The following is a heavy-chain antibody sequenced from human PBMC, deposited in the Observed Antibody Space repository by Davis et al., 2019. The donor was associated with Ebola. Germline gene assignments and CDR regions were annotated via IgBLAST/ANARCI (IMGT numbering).Heavy chain of an antibody. Sequence: KVSCKTSGYSFRNNWIGWVRQMPGKGLEWMGIIHPSNSETRHSPSFLGQVSFSADKSTNTAYLYWSSLTPSDTAIYFCARLRDSSRRNYYSAMDAWGQGTTISVS. CDR3: ARLRDSSRRNYYSAMDA. V-gene: IGHV5-51*01. CDR1: GYSFRNNW. CDR2: IHPSNSET. D-gene: IGHD6-6*01. J-gene: IGHJ6*02.